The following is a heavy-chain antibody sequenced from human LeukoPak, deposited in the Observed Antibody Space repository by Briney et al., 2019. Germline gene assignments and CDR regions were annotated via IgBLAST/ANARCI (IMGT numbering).Heavy chain of an antibody. Sequence: GGSLRLSCAASGFTFSSYGMHWVRQAPGKGLEWVGRIKSKTDGETTNYPAPVKGRFTISRDDSKNTLYLQMNSLKTEDTAVYYCTTLHYYGYWGQGTLVTVSS. CDR2: IKSKTDGETT. J-gene: IGHJ4*02. D-gene: IGHD4-11*01. V-gene: IGHV3-15*06. CDR3: TTLHYYGY. CDR1: GFTFSSYG.